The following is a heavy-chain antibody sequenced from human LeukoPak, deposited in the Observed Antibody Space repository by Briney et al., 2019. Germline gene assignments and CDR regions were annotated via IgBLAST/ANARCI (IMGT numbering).Heavy chain of an antibody. CDR2: IKHDGSEN. J-gene: IGHJ4*02. V-gene: IGHV3-7*03. D-gene: IGHD4-11*01. CDR1: AFTFSSHV. CDR3: ARTLMTTETLFDY. Sequence: GGSLRLSCAASAFTFSSHVMSWVRQAPGKGLEWVANIKHDGSENYYVDSVKGRFTISRDNADNSLFLQMNSLRAEDTAVYYCARTLMTTETLFDYWGQGTLVTVSS.